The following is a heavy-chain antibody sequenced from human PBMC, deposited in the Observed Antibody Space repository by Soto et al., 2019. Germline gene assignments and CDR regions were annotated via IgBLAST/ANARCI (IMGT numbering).Heavy chain of an antibody. V-gene: IGHV3-48*02. Sequence: GGSLRLSCAASGFTFSGFSMNWVRQAPGKGLEWVSYSSSSSSSKHYADSVKGRFTISRDNAKNSLYLQMNSLRDEDTAVYYCAKDGSHNFYAWGQGNLVPVSS. J-gene: IGHJ4*02. CDR2: SSSSSSSK. CDR1: GFTFSGFS. CDR3: AKDGSHNFYA. D-gene: IGHD1-1*01.